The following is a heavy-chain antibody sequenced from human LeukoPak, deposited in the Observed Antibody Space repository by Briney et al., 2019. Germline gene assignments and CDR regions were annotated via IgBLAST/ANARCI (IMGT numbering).Heavy chain of an antibody. V-gene: IGHV3-9*03. D-gene: IGHD3-22*01. Sequence: GGSLRLSCAASGFTFGDYAMHWVRQAPGKGLEWVSGISWNSGSIGYADSVKGRFTISRDNAKNSLYLQMNGLRAEDMALYYCAKRDSSDAFDIWGQGTMVTVSS. J-gene: IGHJ3*02. CDR2: ISWNSGSI. CDR3: AKRDSSDAFDI. CDR1: GFTFGDYA.